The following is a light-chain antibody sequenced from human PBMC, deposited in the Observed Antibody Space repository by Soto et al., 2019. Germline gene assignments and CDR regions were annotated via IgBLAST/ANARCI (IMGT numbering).Light chain of an antibody. CDR2: GSS. J-gene: IGKJ2*01. V-gene: IGKV3-20*01. CDR3: QQYGSSLPYT. CDR1: ESVTNNY. Sequence: EVVLTQSPGTLSLSPGERATLSSRASESVTNNYFAWYQQKPGQAPRLLIFGSSDRATGIPDRFSGSGSGTDFTLTISRLEPEDFAVYYCQQYGSSLPYTFGQGTKLEIK.